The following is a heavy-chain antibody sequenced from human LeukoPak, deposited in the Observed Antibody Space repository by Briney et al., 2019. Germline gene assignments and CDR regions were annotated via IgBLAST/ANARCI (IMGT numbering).Heavy chain of an antibody. CDR3: AGGPTTSSWSRFDP. CDR2: ISSIPNTI. J-gene: IGHJ5*02. D-gene: IGHD6-13*01. CDR1: GFTFSSYA. V-gene: IGHV3-48*02. Sequence: GGSLRLSCAASGFTFSSYAMNWVRQAPGKGPEWISYISSIPNTIYYADSVKGRFTTSRDNAKNSLYLQMNSLRDEDTAVYYCAGGPTTSSWSRFDPWGQGTLVTVSS.